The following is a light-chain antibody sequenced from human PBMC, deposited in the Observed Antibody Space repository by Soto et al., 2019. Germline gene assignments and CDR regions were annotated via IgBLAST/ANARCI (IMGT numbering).Light chain of an antibody. Sequence: EIVLTQSPATLSLSPGERATLSCRASQSVKTFLVWYQQRPGQAPRLLIYGAFSRVTGIPDRFSGSGSGTDFTLTISRLEPEDSAVYYCQRYGSSLALTFGGGTKVDIK. V-gene: IGKV3-20*01. CDR2: GAF. J-gene: IGKJ4*01. CDR1: QSVKTF. CDR3: QRYGSSLALT.